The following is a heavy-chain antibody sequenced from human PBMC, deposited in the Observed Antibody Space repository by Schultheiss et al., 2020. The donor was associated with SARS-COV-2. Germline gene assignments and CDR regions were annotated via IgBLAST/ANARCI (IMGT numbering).Heavy chain of an antibody. V-gene: IGHV4-34*01. J-gene: IGHJ2*01. CDR1: GFTFSTYA. CDR2: INHSGST. Sequence: GSLRLSCAASGFTFSTYAMSWVRQAPGKGLEWIGEINHSGSTNYNPSLKSRVTISVDTSKNQFSLKLSSVTAADTAVYYCARGLHTAMVYWYFDLWGRGTLVTVSS. D-gene: IGHD5-18*01. CDR3: ARGLHTAMVYWYFDL.